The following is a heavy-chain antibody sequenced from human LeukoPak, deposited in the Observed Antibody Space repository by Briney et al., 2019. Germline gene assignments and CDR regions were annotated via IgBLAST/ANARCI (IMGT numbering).Heavy chain of an antibody. CDR1: GDSISSYY. D-gene: IGHD6-19*01. Sequence: SETLSLTCTVSGDSISSYYWSWIRQPPGKGLEWIGCIYYSGSTNYNPSLKSRVTISVDTSKNQFSLKLSSVTAADTAVYYCARGRAWYMDYWGQGTLVTVSS. J-gene: IGHJ4*02. CDR2: IYYSGST. CDR3: ARGRAWYMDY. V-gene: IGHV4-59*01.